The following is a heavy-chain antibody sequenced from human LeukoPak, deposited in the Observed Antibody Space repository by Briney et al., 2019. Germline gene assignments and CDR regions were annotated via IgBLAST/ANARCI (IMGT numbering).Heavy chain of an antibody. CDR2: IYYSGST. CDR1: GGSISNYY. V-gene: IGHV4-59*01. CDR3: AREGNSFGYYFHY. J-gene: IGHJ1*01. D-gene: IGHD3-22*01. Sequence: SETLSLTCIVSGGSISNYYWSWVRQSPGKGLEWIGYIYYSGSTTYNPSLTSRVTISADPSKKQISLKLSSVTAADTAVYYCAREGNSFGYYFHYWGQGTLVTVSS.